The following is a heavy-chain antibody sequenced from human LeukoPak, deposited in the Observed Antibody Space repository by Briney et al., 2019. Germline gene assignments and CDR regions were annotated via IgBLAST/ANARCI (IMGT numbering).Heavy chain of an antibody. Sequence: GGSLRLSCAASGFTFSSYWMSWVRQAPGKGLEWVANIKQDASEKYYVDSVKGRFTISRDNAKNSLYLQMNSLRAEDTAVYYCARVYRGYRAPYYFDYWGQGTLVTVSS. J-gene: IGHJ4*02. V-gene: IGHV3-7*01. D-gene: IGHD2-15*01. CDR3: ARVYRGYRAPYYFDY. CDR2: IKQDASEK. CDR1: GFTFSSYW.